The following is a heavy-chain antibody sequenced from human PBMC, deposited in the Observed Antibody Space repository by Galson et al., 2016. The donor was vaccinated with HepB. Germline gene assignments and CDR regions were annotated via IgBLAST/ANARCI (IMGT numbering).Heavy chain of an antibody. D-gene: IGHD4-23*01. CDR2: INDTPDRT. V-gene: IGHV3-23*01. Sequence: SLRLSCAASGFTFSFSNYAMTWVRQAPGKGLEWVSAINDTPDRTYYADSVTGRFTISRDNSKSTVFLQMSSLRAEDTAVYYCARDSVGGPKSNFPDSWGQGTLVTVSS. J-gene: IGHJ5*01. CDR3: ARDSVGGPKSNFPDS. CDR1: GFTFSFSNYA.